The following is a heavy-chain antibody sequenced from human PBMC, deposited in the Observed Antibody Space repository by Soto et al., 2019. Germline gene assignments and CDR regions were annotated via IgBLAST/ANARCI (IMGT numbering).Heavy chain of an antibody. V-gene: IGHV3-30*18. CDR2: ISYDGSNK. CDR3: AKERPRRAAAGPFDY. D-gene: IGHD6-13*01. Sequence: VGSLILSFAASGFTFSSYGMHWVRQAPGKGLEWVAVISYDGSNKYYADSVKGRFTISRDNSKNTLYLQMNSLRAEDTAVYYCAKERPRRAAAGPFDYWGQGTLVTVPQ. J-gene: IGHJ4*02. CDR1: GFTFSSYG.